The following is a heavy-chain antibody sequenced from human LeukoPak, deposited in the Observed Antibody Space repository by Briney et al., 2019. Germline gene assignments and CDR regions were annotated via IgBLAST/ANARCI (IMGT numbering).Heavy chain of an antibody. Sequence: SETLSLTCAVSGGSFSSYHWSWLRQPPGKGLEWIGYIHYSGNTYYNPSLKSRVSMSVDTSKNQFSLKLSSVTAADTAVYYCARNLYYPRGSFDHWGQGSLVTVSS. CDR2: IHYSGNT. J-gene: IGHJ5*02. V-gene: IGHV4-59*08. CDR3: ARNLYYPRGSFDH. D-gene: IGHD3-16*01. CDR1: GGSFSSYH.